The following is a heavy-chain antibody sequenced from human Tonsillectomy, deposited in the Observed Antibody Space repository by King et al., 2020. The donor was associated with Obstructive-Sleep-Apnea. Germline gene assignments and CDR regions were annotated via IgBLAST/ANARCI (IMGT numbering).Heavy chain of an antibody. Sequence: VQLVESGTEVKKPGESLKISCKGSGYSFTTYWIGWVRQMPGKGLEWMGIIYPGDSVTRYSPSFQGQVTISADKSISTSYPQWSSLKASETAMYYCASGMEITHAFHIWGQGTMVTVSS. D-gene: IGHD5-24*01. CDR1: GYSFTTYW. J-gene: IGHJ3*02. V-gene: IGHV5-51*01. CDR2: IYPGDSVT. CDR3: ASGMEITHAFHI.